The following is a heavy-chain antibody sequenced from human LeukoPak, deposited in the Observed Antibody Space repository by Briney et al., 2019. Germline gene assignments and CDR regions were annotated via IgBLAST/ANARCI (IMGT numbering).Heavy chain of an antibody. J-gene: IGHJ3*02. D-gene: IGHD2-2*01. CDR1: GGSISSYY. CDR2: IYYSGCT. V-gene: IGHV4-59*08. CDR3: ARPSSTSCYFCAFDI. Sequence: SETLSLTCTVSGGSISSYYWSWIRQPPGKALEWIGYIYYSGCTNYNPSLKSRVTISVDTSKNQFSLKLSSVTAADTAVYYCARPSSTSCYFCAFDIWGQGTMVTVSS.